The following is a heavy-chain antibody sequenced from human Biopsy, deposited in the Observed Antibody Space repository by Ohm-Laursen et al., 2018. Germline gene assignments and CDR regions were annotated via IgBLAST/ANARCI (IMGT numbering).Heavy chain of an antibody. J-gene: IGHJ3*02. CDR1: GGSLSATH. CDR2: INHRGFT. Sequence: SETLSLTCAVYGGSLSATHSNRKRQSPGKGLEWIGEINHRGFTSNNPSLKSRVTISVDTSKNQFSLKLGSVTAADTAVYYCAKNLAVSSYALDIWGQGTMVTVSS. CDR3: AKNLAVSSYALDI. V-gene: IGHV4-34*01. D-gene: IGHD2/OR15-2a*01.